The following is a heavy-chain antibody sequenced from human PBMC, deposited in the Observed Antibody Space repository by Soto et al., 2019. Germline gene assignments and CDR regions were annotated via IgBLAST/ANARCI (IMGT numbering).Heavy chain of an antibody. CDR3: ASGDHGPMRFYFHX. J-gene: IGHJ4*02. V-gene: IGHV4-61*03. CDR1: GGSVNSVGYY. CDR2: IFYNGGT. Sequence: PSETLSLTFTVSGGSVNSVGYYWSWIRQPPGKGVELIGVIFYNGGTRYNPSLGSRVTISADTSKTLFSLNLNFVTAADTAVYYCASGDHGPMRFYFHXWGQGTLVTVSX. D-gene: IGHD2-8*01.